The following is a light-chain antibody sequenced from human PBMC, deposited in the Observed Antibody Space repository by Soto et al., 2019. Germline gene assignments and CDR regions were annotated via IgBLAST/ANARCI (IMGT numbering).Light chain of an antibody. CDR1: QSIRSW. CDR2: EAS. J-gene: IGKJ5*01. CDR3: QQYNRDSIT. Sequence: DIQMTQSPSTLSASVGDRVTIXXRASQSIRSWLAWDQQKPGTAPKVXIDEASSLERGVPSRFSGSGSGTEFTLTSSSLQTDAFATYYCQQYNRDSITFGQGTRLEIK. V-gene: IGKV1-5*01.